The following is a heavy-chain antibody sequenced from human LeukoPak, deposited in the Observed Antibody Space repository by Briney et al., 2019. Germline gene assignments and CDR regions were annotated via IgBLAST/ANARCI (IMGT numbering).Heavy chain of an antibody. J-gene: IGHJ4*02. D-gene: IGHD6-13*01. CDR1: GYIFTXXX. CDR3: VRHGLGSSWFGFDY. V-gene: IGHV5-51*01. CDR2: IYPGDSXP. Sequence: GESLKISCKGSGYIFTXXXXXWVRQMPGXXXXXXXIIYPGDSXPRYXXXXXXXXXISADKSISTAYLQWSSLKASDSAMYYCVRHGLGSSWFGFDYWGQGTLVTVSS.